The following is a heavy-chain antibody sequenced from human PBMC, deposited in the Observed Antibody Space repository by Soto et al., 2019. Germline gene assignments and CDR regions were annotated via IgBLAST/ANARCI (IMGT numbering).Heavy chain of an antibody. J-gene: IGHJ4*02. CDR3: ASRRNPYGAYDY. Sequence: EVQLVVSGGGLVQPGGSLRLSCAASGFTVSSNFMSWVRQAPGKGLEWVSIIYSDGSTYYADSVKGRSTISRDNSKNTLYLQMNSLRADDTAVYYCASRRNPYGAYDYWGQGTLVTVSS. V-gene: IGHV3-66*01. D-gene: IGHD4-17*01. CDR2: IYSDGST. CDR1: GFTVSSNF.